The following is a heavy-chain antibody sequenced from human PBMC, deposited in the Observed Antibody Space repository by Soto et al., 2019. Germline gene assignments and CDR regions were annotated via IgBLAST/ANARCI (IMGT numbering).Heavy chain of an antibody. CDR3: ARWSYLDY. Sequence: PGGSMRLSCAASGFSFGSYALSWVRQAPGKGLEWVSTISGSDGKTFYADSVKGLFSISRDTSQSTLYLQVNSLRADDTAMYYCARWSYLDYWGQGTRVTVSS. CDR1: GFSFGSYA. J-gene: IGHJ4*02. D-gene: IGHD3-3*01. CDR2: ISGSDGKT. V-gene: IGHV3-23*01.